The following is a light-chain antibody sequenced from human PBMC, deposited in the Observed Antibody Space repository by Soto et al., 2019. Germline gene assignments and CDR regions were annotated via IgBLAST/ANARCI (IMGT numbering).Light chain of an antibody. CDR1: QSVSSY. CDR3: QQRSNWLT. V-gene: IGKV3-11*01. J-gene: IGKJ4*02. CDR2: DAS. Sequence: EIGLTQSPATLSLSPGERATLSCRASQSVSSYLAWYQQNPGQAPRLLIYDASSKATSIPARFSVSGSGTDSNLTISSLEPEDFAVYYCQQRSNWLTFRGATKVEIK.